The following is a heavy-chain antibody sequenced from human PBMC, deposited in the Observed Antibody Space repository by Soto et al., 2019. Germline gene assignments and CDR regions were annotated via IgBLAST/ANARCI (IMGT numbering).Heavy chain of an antibody. D-gene: IGHD4-17*01. Sequence: GGSLRLSCAASGFTFSSYGMHWVRQAPGKGLEWVAVIWYDGSNKYYADSVKGRFTISRDNSKNTLYLQMNSLRAEDTAVYYCARESRGGDYGGVLWYFDYWGQGTLVTVSS. CDR2: IWYDGSNK. CDR1: GFTFSSYG. CDR3: ARESRGGDYGGVLWYFDY. V-gene: IGHV3-33*01. J-gene: IGHJ4*02.